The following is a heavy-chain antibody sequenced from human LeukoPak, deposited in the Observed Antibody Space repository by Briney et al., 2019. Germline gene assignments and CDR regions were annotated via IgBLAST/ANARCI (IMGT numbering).Heavy chain of an antibody. V-gene: IGHV3-7*04. CDR1: RFTFSSYG. CDR3: ARVRWDGDYNTYYYFYMDV. D-gene: IGHD4-17*01. Sequence: PGGSLRLSCAASRFTFSSYGMHWVRQAPGKGLEWVANIKRDGSEEYYVDSVKGRFTIYRDNAWNSLYLQMNSLRAEDTAVYYCARVRWDGDYNTYYYFYMDVWGKGTTVTISS. J-gene: IGHJ6*03. CDR2: IKRDGSEE.